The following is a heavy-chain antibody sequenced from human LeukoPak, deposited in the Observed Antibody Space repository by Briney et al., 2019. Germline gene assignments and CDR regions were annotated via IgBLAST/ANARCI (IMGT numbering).Heavy chain of an antibody. Sequence: TGGSLRLSCAASGFTFSGSAIHWVRQASGKGLEWVGRIRSKANNYATAYAASVKGRFIISRDDSKNTAYLQMNSLKTEDTAVYYCTSEGLGYRSSTSCYWGQGTLVTVSS. CDR2: IRSKANNYAT. CDR1: GFTFSGSA. D-gene: IGHD2-2*01. V-gene: IGHV3-73*01. J-gene: IGHJ4*02. CDR3: TSEGLGYRSSTSCY.